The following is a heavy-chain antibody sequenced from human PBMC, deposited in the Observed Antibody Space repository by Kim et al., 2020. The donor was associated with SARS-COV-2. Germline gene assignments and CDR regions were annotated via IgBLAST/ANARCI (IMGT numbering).Heavy chain of an antibody. Sequence: GGSLRLSCGASGFSFSFSSYAMHWVRQAPGKGLEWVAVISYDGRNKYYADSVKGRFTISRDNSQNTLYLQMNSLSAEDTAVYYCVSRPYISCWYGFDYLG. V-gene: IGHV3-30*04. CDR1: GFSFSFSSYA. J-gene: IGHJ4*01. D-gene: IGHD6-19*01. CDR3: VSRPYISCWYGFDY. CDR2: ISYDGRNK.